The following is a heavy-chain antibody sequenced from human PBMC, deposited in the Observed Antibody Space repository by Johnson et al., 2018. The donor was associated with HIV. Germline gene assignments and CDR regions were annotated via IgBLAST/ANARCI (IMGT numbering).Heavy chain of an antibody. J-gene: IGHJ3*02. CDR1: GFTFSSYA. V-gene: IGHV3-30*04. CDR3: ARGRKTVTTVRPSSFDI. D-gene: IGHD4-17*01. CDR2: ISYDGSNK. Sequence: QVQLVESGGGVVQPGRSLRLSCAASGFTFSSYAMHWVRQAPGKGLEWVAVISYDGSNKYYAESVKGRFTISRDNSKNTLYLQMNSLRAEDTAVDYCARGRKTVTTVRPSSFDICGQGTMVTVSS.